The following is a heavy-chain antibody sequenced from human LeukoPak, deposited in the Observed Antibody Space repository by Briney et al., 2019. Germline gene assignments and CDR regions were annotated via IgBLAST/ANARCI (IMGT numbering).Heavy chain of an antibody. CDR2: FHPEDGET. CDR1: GYTLTELS. Sequence: GASVKVSCKVSGYTLTELSMHWVRQAPGNGLEWMGGFHPEDGETIYAQKFQGRVTMTEDTSTDTAYMELSSLRSEDSAVYYCATGIVVAGTGYYFDYWGQGTMVTVSS. J-gene: IGHJ4*02. V-gene: IGHV1-24*01. D-gene: IGHD6-19*01. CDR3: ATGIVVAGTGYYFDY.